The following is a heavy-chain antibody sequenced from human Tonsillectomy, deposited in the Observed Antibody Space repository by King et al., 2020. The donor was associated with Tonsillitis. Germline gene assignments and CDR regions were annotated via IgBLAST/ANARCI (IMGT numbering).Heavy chain of an antibody. CDR2: ISWNSGSI. CDR3: ARHPGGV. D-gene: IGHD3-10*01. V-gene: IGHV3-9*01. CDR1: GFTFDDYA. Sequence: DVQLVESGGGLVQPGRSLRLSCAASGFTFDDYAMHWVRQVPGKGLEWVSGISWNSGSIAYADSVRGRFTISRDNARNSLYLQMNSLRPEDTALYYCARHPGGVWGQGTLVTVSS. J-gene: IGHJ4*02.